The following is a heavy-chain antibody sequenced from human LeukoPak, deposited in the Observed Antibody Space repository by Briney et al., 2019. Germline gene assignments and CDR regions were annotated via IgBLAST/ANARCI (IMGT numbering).Heavy chain of an antibody. CDR2: FDPEDGET. CDR3: ARGPSHYYGSGHLSSHYFDY. CDR1: GYTLTELS. V-gene: IGHV1-24*01. Sequence: ASVKVSCKVSGYTLTELSMHWVRQAPGKGLEWMGGFDPEDGETIYAQKFQGRVTMTEDTSTDTAYMELSSLRSEDTAVYYCARGPSHYYGSGHLSSHYFDYWGQGTLVTVSS. J-gene: IGHJ4*02. D-gene: IGHD3-10*01.